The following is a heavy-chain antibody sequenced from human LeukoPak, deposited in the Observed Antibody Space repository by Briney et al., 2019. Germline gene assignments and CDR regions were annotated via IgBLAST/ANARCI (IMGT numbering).Heavy chain of an antibody. CDR3: AKQGYSSGWYYFDY. J-gene: IGHJ4*02. D-gene: IGHD6-19*01. V-gene: IGHV3-30*18. CDR1: GFTFSSYG. Sequence: GRSLRLSCAASGFTFSSYGMHWVRQAPGKGLEWVAVISYDGSNKYYADSVKGRFTISRDNSKNTLYPQMNSLRAEDTAVYYCAKQGYSSGWYYFDYWGQGPLVTVSS. CDR2: ISYDGSNK.